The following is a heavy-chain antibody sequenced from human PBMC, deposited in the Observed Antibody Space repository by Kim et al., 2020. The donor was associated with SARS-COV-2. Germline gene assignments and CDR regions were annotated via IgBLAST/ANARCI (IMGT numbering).Heavy chain of an antibody. CDR3: ARTTTWIQLDY. CDR2: T. V-gene: IGHV1-2*02. D-gene: IGHD5-18*01. J-gene: IGHJ4*02. Sequence: TNYAQKFQGRVTMTRDTSISTAYMELSRLRSDDTAVYYCARTTTWIQLDYWGLGTLVTVSS.